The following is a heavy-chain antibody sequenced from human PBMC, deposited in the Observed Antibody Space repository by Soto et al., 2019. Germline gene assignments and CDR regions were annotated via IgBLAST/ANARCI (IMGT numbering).Heavy chain of an antibody. D-gene: IGHD3-3*01. CDR3: ARGHDDFWSGPPPVGMDV. J-gene: IGHJ6*02. Sequence: EVQLVESGGGLVQPGGSLRLSCAASGFTFSSYSMNWVRQAPGKGLEWVSYISSSSSTIYYADSVKGRFTISRDNAKNSLYLQMNSLRDEDTAVYYCARGHDDFWSGPPPVGMDVWGQGTTVTVSS. V-gene: IGHV3-48*02. CDR1: GFTFSSYS. CDR2: ISSSSSTI.